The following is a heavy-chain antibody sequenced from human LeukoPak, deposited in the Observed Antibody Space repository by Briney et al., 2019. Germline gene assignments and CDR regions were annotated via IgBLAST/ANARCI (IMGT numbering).Heavy chain of an antibody. CDR3: ARAGDILLVSYFHFYGMDV. Sequence: GGSLRLSCAVSGFDFNTYSMNWVRQAPGKGPEWVSSISSTSNYIYYAESVKGRFAVSRDNAKNSLYLQMNSLRADDTAVYYCARAGDILLVSYFHFYGMDVWGQGTTVIVSS. CDR1: GFDFNTYS. D-gene: IGHD7-27*01. J-gene: IGHJ6*02. CDR2: ISSTSNYI. V-gene: IGHV3-21*01.